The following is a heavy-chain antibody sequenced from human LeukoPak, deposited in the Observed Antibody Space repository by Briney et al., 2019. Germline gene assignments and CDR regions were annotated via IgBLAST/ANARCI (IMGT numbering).Heavy chain of an antibody. D-gene: IGHD3-22*01. CDR2: VNSDGTNT. Sequence: GGSLRLSCAASGFTLSKYWMQWVRQVPGQGLVWVSHVNSDGTNTSSADSVKGRFTISRDGAKNTLFLQMNSLRAEDTAVYYCARGGYYGSFDYWGQGTLVTVSS. CDR1: GFTLSKYW. V-gene: IGHV3-74*01. J-gene: IGHJ4*02. CDR3: ARGGYYGSFDY.